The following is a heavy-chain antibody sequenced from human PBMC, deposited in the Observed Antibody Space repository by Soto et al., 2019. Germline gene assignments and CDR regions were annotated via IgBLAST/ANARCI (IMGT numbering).Heavy chain of an antibody. Sequence: VQLVQSGGDLVQPGGSLRLSCVASGFTFSTYWMTWVRQAPGMGLEWVAGIKEDASEELYVDSVKGRFSVSRDNAKNSLYLQLNSLSADDTAVYYWATAISSPFSNFDYWGQGSLVTVSS. CDR2: IKEDASEE. D-gene: IGHD2-2*01. CDR3: ATAISSPFSNFDY. CDR1: GFTFSTYW. J-gene: IGHJ4*02. V-gene: IGHV3-7*01.